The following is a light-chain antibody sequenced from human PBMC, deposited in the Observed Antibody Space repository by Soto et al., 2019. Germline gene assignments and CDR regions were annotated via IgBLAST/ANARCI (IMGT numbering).Light chain of an antibody. CDR1: QSISSW. CDR3: QQYNSYSRT. V-gene: IGKV1-5*01. J-gene: IGKJ1*01. CDR2: DAS. Sequence: DIQMTQSPSTLSASVGDRVTITCRASQSISSWLAWYQQKPGKAPKLLIYDASSLESGVPSRFSGSGSGTEFTLTISSLQPDDFGSDDYQQYNSYSRTFGHGTRVDI.